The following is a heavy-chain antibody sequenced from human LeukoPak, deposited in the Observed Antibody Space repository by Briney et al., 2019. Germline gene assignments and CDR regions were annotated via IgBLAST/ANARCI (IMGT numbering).Heavy chain of an antibody. CDR1: GCTFTSYY. CDR3: ARAVRYGVRGSIAFDI. Sequence: AASVKVSCKASGCTFTSYYMHWVRQAPGQGLEWMGIINPSGGSTSYAQKFQGRVTMTRDTSTSTAYMELSSLRSEDTAVYYCARAVRYGVRGSIAFDIWGQGTMVTVSS. CDR2: INPSGGST. J-gene: IGHJ3*02. V-gene: IGHV1-46*01. D-gene: IGHD5-18*01.